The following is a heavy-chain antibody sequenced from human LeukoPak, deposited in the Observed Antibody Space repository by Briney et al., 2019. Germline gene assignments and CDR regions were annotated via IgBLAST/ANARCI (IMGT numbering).Heavy chain of an antibody. V-gene: IGHV4-30-2*01. Sequence: SETLSLTCAVSGGSISSDNYSWSWLRQPPGKGLEWIGYIYPSGSSYYNPSLKSRVTISVDTSKNQFSVKLTSVTAADTAVYYCARVGYYYDSSGYDYFDYWGQGTLVTVSS. CDR1: GGSISSDNYS. D-gene: IGHD3-22*01. CDR3: ARVGYYYDSSGYDYFDY. CDR2: IYPSGSS. J-gene: IGHJ4*02.